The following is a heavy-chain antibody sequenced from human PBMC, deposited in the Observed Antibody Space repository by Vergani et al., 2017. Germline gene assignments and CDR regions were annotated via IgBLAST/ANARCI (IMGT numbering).Heavy chain of an antibody. Sequence: EVQLVESGGGLVKPGGSLRLSCAASGFTFSSYSMNWVRQAPGKGLEWVSSISSSSSYIYYADSVKGRFTISRDNAKNSLYLQMNSLRAEDTAVYYCAGPNGIAVALRDDAFDIWGQGTMVTVSS. CDR2: ISSSSSYI. V-gene: IGHV3-21*01. D-gene: IGHD6-19*01. CDR1: GFTFSSYS. J-gene: IGHJ3*02. CDR3: AGPNGIAVALRDDAFDI.